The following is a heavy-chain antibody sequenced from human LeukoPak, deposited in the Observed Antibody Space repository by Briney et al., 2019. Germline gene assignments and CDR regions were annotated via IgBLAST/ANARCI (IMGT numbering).Heavy chain of an antibody. CDR1: GFTFSSYA. D-gene: IGHD3-3*01. CDR3: ARDSTQFWSGYYGY. Sequence: PGRSLRLSCAASGFTFSSYAMHWVRQAPGKGLEWVAVISYDGSNKYYADSVKGRFTISRDNSKNTLYLQMNSLRAEDMAVYYCARDSTQFWSGYYGYWGQGALVTVSS. CDR2: ISYDGSNK. V-gene: IGHV3-30*04. J-gene: IGHJ4*02.